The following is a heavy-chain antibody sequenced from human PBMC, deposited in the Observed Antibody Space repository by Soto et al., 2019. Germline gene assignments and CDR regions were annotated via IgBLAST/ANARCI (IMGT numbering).Heavy chain of an antibody. CDR2: ISYDGSKQ. V-gene: IGHV3-30*02. D-gene: IGHD5-12*01. CDR1: GFTFTSYG. J-gene: IGHJ4*02. CDR3: AKLASVEIASTARDF. Sequence: QVQLVESGGGVVQPGGSLRLSCAASGFTFTSYGMHWVRQAPGKGLEWVTFISYDGSKQHYAASVKGRFTISRDNSKSTVFLQMNSLRHDDTAVYFCAKLASVEIASTARDFWGRGTLVTVAS.